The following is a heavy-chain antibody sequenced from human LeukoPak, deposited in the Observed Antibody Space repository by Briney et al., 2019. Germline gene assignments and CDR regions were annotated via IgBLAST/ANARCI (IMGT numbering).Heavy chain of an antibody. V-gene: IGHV3-23*01. CDR2: ISGSGGST. Sequence: GGSLRLSCAASGFMFSSYWMSWVRQAPGKGLEWVSAISGSGGSTYYADSVKGRFTISRDNSKNTLYLQMNSLRAEDTAVYYCAKVVTMVRGVTAAFDIWGQGTMVTVSS. D-gene: IGHD3-10*01. CDR3: AKVVTMVRGVTAAFDI. CDR1: GFMFSSYW. J-gene: IGHJ3*02.